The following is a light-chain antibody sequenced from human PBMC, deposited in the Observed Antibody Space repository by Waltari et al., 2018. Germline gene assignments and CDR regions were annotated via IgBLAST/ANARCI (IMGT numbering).Light chain of an antibody. V-gene: IGLV3-10*01. Sequence: SYELTQPPSVSVSPGQTARITCSGDALPNKYAFWYQQKSGQAPMLVIYEDNNRPSGIPERFSVSNSATVSTVIITGAQVVDEADYYCYSTDSSGNEWVFGGGTKLTVL. CDR3: YSTDSSGNEWV. J-gene: IGLJ3*02. CDR2: EDN. CDR1: ALPNKY.